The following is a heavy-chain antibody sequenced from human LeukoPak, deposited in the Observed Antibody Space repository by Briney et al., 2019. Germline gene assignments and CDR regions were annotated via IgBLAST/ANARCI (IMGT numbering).Heavy chain of an antibody. CDR2: ISGSGGST. CDR3: AKWIWSSRLFDY. CDR1: GFTFSSYA. Sequence: PGGSLRLSCAASGFTFSSYAMSWVRQAPGKGLEWVSAISGSGGSTYYANSVKGRFTISRDNSKNTLYLQMNSLRAEDTAVYYCAKWIWSSRLFDYWGQGTLVTVSS. V-gene: IGHV3-23*01. J-gene: IGHJ4*02. D-gene: IGHD3-3*01.